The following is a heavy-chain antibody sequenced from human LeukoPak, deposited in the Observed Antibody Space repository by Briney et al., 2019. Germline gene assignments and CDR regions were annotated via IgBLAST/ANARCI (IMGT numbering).Heavy chain of an antibody. CDR1: GGSIRSTSYY. V-gene: IGHV4-39*01. CDR2: IDYTGST. J-gene: IGHJ4*02. D-gene: IGHD6-19*01. Sequence: PSETLSLTCTVSGGSIRSTSYYWGWIRQPPGKGLEWIGTIDYTGSTDHNPSLKTRVTISVDTSNNQFSLKLSSVTAADTAVYFCARRLRAGVFDYWGQGTLVTVSS. CDR3: ARRLRAGVFDY.